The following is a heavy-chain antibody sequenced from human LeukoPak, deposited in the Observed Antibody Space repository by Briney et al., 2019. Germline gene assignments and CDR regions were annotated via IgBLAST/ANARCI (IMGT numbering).Heavy chain of an antibody. CDR1: GGSISSGDYY. Sequence: SQTLSLTCTVSGGSISSGDYYWSWIRQPPGKGLEWIGYIYYLGRTYYNPSLNSQVTISVDTSKNQFSLKRSSVTAADTAVYYCAREGKNYYDSSGYYPDYWGQGNLVTVSS. CDR3: AREGKNYYDSSGYYPDY. V-gene: IGHV4-30-4*01. CDR2: IYYLGRT. J-gene: IGHJ4*02. D-gene: IGHD3-22*01.